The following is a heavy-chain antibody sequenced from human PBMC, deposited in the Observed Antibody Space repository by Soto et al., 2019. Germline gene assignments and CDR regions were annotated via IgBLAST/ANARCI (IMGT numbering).Heavy chain of an antibody. J-gene: IGHJ4*01. CDR1: GFTFSDYW. Sequence: GGSLRLSCAASGFTFSDYWMTWVRQAPGKGLEWVANIKQDGSEKYYVDSVKGRFTISRDNAKNSGYLQVSSLRAEDTAVYYCARGGFWSAYYNPSRFSYWGHGTLVTVSS. CDR2: IKQDGSEK. D-gene: IGHD3-3*01. V-gene: IGHV3-7*05. CDR3: ARGGFWSAYYNPSRFSY.